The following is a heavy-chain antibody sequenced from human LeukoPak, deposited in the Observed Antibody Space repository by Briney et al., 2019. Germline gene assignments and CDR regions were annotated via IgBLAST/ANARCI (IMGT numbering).Heavy chain of an antibody. CDR1: GGSISSYY. J-gene: IGHJ5*02. D-gene: IGHD3-10*01. CDR2: IYYSGTT. Sequence: SETLSLTCTVSGGSISSYYWSWIRQPPGKGLEWIGSIYYSGTTYNNPSLESRVTISVDTPKNQFTLELISMTAADTAVYFCARQPKACTPGVYVTGKACWFDPWGQGRLVTVSS. V-gene: IGHV4-59*05. CDR3: ARQPKACTPGVYVTGKACWFDP.